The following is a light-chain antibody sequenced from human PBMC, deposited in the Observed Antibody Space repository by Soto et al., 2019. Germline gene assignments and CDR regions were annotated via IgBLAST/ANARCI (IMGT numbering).Light chain of an antibody. CDR1: SSDVGGYNY. J-gene: IGLJ2*01. CDR2: EVS. Sequence: QSVPSPPASVSGTPGPSISISCTRTSSDVGGYNYVSWYQQHPGKAPKLMIYEVSKRPSGDPDRFSSSNSGTSASPAITGLQAEDEADYYCQSYDSSLVVFGGGTQLTVL. V-gene: IGLV2-14*01. CDR3: QSYDSSLVV.